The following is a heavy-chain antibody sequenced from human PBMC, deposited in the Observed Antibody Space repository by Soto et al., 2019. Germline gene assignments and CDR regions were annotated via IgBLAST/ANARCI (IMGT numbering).Heavy chain of an antibody. CDR2: INAGNGNT. V-gene: IGHV1-3*01. CDR3: ARGPGGPDGPGDY. J-gene: IGHJ4*02. Sequence: QVPLVQSGAEVKKPGASVKVSCKASGYTFTSYAMQWVRQAPGQRLEWMGWINAGNGNTKYSQKFQGRVTITRDTSATTAYMELRSLRSEDTAVDYCARGPGGPDGPGDYWGQGTLVTVSS. CDR1: GYTFTSYA. D-gene: IGHD2-15*01.